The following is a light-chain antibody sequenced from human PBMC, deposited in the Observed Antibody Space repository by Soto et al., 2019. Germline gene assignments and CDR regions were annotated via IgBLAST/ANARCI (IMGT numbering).Light chain of an antibody. CDR3: RYYNSAPRT. Sequence: DIQMTQSPSSLSASIGDRVTISCRASQGISNDLAWYQQKPGKVPYLLIYAASTSHSGVPSRFRGSGSGTELTLTISSLPPKNVATYHARYYNSAPRTFGQGTKMDIK. CDR1: QGISND. J-gene: IGKJ1*01. CDR2: AAS. V-gene: IGKV1-27*01.